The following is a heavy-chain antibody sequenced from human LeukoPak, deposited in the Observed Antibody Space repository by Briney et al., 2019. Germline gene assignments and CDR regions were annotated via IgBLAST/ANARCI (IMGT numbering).Heavy chain of an antibody. D-gene: IGHD2-15*01. J-gene: IGHJ4*02. V-gene: IGHV3-7*01. CDR1: GFTFSSYW. CDR3: AADSGGSRY. CDR2: IKQDGSEK. Sequence: GGSLRLSCAASGFTFSSYWMSWICQAPGRGLEWVANIKQDGSEKYYADSVKGRFTISRDNAKNSLYLQMNSLRVEDTAMYYCAADSGGSRYWGQGTLATVSS.